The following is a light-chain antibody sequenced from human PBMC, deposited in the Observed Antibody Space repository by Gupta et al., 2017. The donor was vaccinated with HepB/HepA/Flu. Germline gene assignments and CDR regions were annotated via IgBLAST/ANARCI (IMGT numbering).Light chain of an antibody. CDR3: SSYAGSNNVV. J-gene: IGLJ2*01. CDR2: EVN. Sequence: SALPQPRPASASALQSCTISCTGTSSDVGGYNHVSWYQQHPGTAPKLMIFEVNQRPSGVPDRFSGSKSGNTASLTVSGLQAEDEANYYCSSYAGSNNVVFGGGTKLTVL. CDR1: SSDVGGYNH. V-gene: IGLV2-8*01.